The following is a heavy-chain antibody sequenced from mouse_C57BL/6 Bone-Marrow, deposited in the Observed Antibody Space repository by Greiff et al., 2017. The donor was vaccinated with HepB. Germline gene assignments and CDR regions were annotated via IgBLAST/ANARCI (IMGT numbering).Heavy chain of an antibody. CDR1: GYTFTDYY. J-gene: IGHJ2*01. CDR3: ARSTYYSNPHYFDY. Sequence: EVQLQQSGPELVKPGASVKISCKASGYTFTDYYMNWVKQSHGKSLEWIGDINPNNGGTSYNQKFKGKATLTVDKSSSTAYMELRSLTSEDSAVYYCARSTYYSNPHYFDYWGQGTTLTVSS. V-gene: IGHV1-26*01. D-gene: IGHD2-5*01. CDR2: INPNNGGT.